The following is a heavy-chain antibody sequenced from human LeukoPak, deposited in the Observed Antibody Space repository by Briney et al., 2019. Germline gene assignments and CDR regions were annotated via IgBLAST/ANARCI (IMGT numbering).Heavy chain of an antibody. CDR3: AKVTARYFDY. Sequence: HPGGSLRLSCAASGFTVSSNYMSWVRQAPGKGLEWVSAISGSGGSTYYADSVKGRFTISRDNSKNTLYLQMNSLRAEDTAVYYCAKVTARYFDYWGQGTLVTVSS. V-gene: IGHV3-23*01. D-gene: IGHD6-6*01. CDR1: GFTVSSNY. CDR2: ISGSGGST. J-gene: IGHJ4*02.